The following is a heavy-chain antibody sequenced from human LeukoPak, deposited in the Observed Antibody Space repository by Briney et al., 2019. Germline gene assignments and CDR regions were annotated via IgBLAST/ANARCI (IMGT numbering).Heavy chain of an antibody. CDR2: IYQSGTT. CDR1: GYSISSGYY. J-gene: IGHJ5*02. Sequence: SETLSLTCTVSGYSISSGYYWGWIRQPPGKGLEWIGSIYQSGTTYYNPSLKSRVTISQDTSKNQFSLKLSSVTAADTAVYYCATAGGYSSGYYDSGWFDPWGQGTLVTVSS. V-gene: IGHV4-38-2*02. D-gene: IGHD3-22*01. CDR3: ATAGGYSSGYYDSGWFDP.